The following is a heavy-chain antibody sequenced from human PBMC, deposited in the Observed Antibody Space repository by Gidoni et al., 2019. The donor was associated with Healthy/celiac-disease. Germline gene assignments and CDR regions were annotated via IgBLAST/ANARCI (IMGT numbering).Heavy chain of an antibody. CDR1: GVTFDDYA. CDR2: ISWTSGSL. V-gene: IGHV3-9*01. Sequence: EVQLVESGGGLVQPGRYLRLSCAASGVTFDDYARHWVRQAPGKGLAWFSGISWTSGSLGYADSVKGRFTISRDNANTSLFLQMTSLRAEDTALYYCAQAGRRYYYSGMDVWGQGTTFTVSS. D-gene: IGHD2-8*02. J-gene: IGHJ6*02. CDR3: AQAGRRYYYSGMDV.